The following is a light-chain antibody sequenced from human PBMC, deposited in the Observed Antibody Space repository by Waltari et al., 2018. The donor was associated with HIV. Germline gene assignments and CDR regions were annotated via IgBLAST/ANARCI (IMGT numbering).Light chain of an antibody. Sequence: QAGLTQPPSVSKALRQTATITCTGNSNNVGFQGAAWLQQHQGHPPRLLSYRNNNRPSGISERFSASRSGNTASLTITGLQPEDEADYYCSAWDSSLNVWMFGGGTKVTVL. CDR3: SAWDSSLNVWM. CDR1: SNNVGFQG. J-gene: IGLJ3*02. CDR2: RNN. V-gene: IGLV10-54*04.